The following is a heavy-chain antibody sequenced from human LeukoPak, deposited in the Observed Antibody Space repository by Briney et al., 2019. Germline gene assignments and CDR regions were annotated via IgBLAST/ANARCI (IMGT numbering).Heavy chain of an antibody. CDR3: AREYGDDNWFDP. Sequence: SETLSLTCTVSGGSISSGDYYWSWIRQPPGKGLEWIGYIYYSGSTYYNPSLKSRVTISADTSKNQFSLKLSSVTAADTAVYYCAREYGDDNWFDPWGQGTLVTVSS. CDR1: GGSISSGDYY. CDR2: IYYSGST. D-gene: IGHD2-21*02. V-gene: IGHV4-30-4*01. J-gene: IGHJ5*02.